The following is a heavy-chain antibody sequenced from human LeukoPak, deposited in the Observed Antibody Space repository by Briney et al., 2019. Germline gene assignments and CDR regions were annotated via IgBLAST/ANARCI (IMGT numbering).Heavy chain of an antibody. D-gene: IGHD5-12*01. CDR2: IYYSGST. V-gene: IGHV4-61*01. J-gene: IGHJ5*02. CDR1: GGSVSSGIYY. Sequence: SETLSLTCTVSGGSVSSGIYYWSWIRQPPGKGLELIGYIYYSGSTNYNPSLKSRVTISVDTSKNQFSLKLSSVTAADTAVYYCAREERPIVATTKGSNWFDPWGQGTLVTVSS. CDR3: AREERPIVATTKGSNWFDP.